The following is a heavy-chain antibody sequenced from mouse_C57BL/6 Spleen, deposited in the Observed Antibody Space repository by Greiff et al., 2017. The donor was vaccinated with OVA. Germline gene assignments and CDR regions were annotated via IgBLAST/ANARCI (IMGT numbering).Heavy chain of an antibody. CDR3: AKGGAGDMDD. V-gene: IGHV1-81*01. CDR2: IYPRSGNT. D-gene: IGHD1-1*02. CDR1: GYTFTSYG. J-gene: IGHJ4*01. Sequence: QVQLQQSGAELARPGASVKLSCKASGYTFTSYGISWVKQRTGQGLEWIGEIYPRSGNTYYNEKFKGKATLTADKSSSTAYMELRSLTSEDSAVYFCAKGGAGDMDDWGQGTSVTVSS.